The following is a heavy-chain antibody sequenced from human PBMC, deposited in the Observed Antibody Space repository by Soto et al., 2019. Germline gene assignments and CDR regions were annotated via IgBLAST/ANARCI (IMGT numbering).Heavy chain of an antibody. CDR1: GDSISNAEYH. Sequence: KTSETLSLTCTVSGDSISNAEYHWSWIRQPPGKGLEWIGYIYYSGSTYYNPSLKSRLTISVDTSKNQFSLKLSSVTAADTAVYYCARTSSSVVNFWGQGTLVTVSS. J-gene: IGHJ4*02. CDR2: IYYSGST. V-gene: IGHV4-30-4*01. D-gene: IGHD2-15*01. CDR3: ARTSSSVVNF.